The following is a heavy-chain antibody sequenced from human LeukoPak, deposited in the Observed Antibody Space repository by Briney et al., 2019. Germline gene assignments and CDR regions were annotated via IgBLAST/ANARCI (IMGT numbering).Heavy chain of an antibody. V-gene: IGHV4-61*02. D-gene: IGHD7-27*01. CDR2: IYTSGST. Sequence: PSQTLSPTCTVSGGSISSGSNYWSWIRQPAGKGLEWIGRIYTSGSTNYNPSLKSRVTISVDTSKNQFSLKLSSVTAADTAGYYCARSGLGLDPTYYYYYYVDVWGKGTTVTVSS. CDR3: ARSGLGLDPTYYYYYYVDV. J-gene: IGHJ6*03. CDR1: GGSISSGSNY.